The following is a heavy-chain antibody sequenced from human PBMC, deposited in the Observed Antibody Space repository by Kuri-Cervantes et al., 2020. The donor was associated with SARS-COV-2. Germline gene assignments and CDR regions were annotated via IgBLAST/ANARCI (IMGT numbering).Heavy chain of an antibody. CDR1: GLTFSSYW. D-gene: IGHD6-19*01. J-gene: IGHJ3*02. Sequence: RGSLRLSCAASGLTFSSYWMSWVRQAPGKGLEWVANIKQDGSEKYYVDSVKGRFTISRDNAKNSLYLQMNSLRAEDTAVYYCARIPGYSSGWLAFDIWGQGTMVTVSS. CDR3: ARIPGYSSGWLAFDI. CDR2: IKQDGSEK. V-gene: IGHV3-7*04.